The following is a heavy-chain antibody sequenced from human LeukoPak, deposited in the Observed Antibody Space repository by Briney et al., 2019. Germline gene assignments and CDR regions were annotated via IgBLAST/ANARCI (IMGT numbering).Heavy chain of an antibody. CDR3: AGAVGYYDSSHY. D-gene: IGHD3-22*01. Sequence: SAVKVSCKAPVGTFSSYAISWVRQAPGQGLEWMGGTIPIFGTANYAQKFQGRVTITADESTSTAYMELSSLRSEDTAVYYCAGAVGYYDSSHYWGQGTLVTVSS. J-gene: IGHJ4*02. CDR1: VGTFSSYA. CDR2: TIPIFGTA. V-gene: IGHV1-69*13.